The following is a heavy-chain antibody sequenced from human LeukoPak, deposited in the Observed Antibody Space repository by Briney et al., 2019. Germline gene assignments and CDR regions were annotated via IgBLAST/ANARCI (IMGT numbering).Heavy chain of an antibody. CDR2: IIPIFGTA. CDR1: GGTFISFA. D-gene: IGHD4-17*01. CDR3: ARHKGSTVTDVYYMDV. Sequence: SVKVSCKASGGTFISFAISWVRQAPGQGLEWMGRIIPIFGTANYAQKFRGRVTITTDESTSTAYMELSSLRSEDTAVYYCARHKGSTVTDVYYMDVWGKGTTVTVSS. V-gene: IGHV1-69*05. J-gene: IGHJ6*03.